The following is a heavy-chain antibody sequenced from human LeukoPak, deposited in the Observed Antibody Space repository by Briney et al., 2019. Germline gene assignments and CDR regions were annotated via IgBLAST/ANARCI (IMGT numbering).Heavy chain of an antibody. CDR2: MSYDGRNK. CDR1: GFTFNRFV. V-gene: IGHV3-30*03. Sequence: PGGSLRLSCAASGFTFNRFVMHWVRQAPGKGLEWVAVMSYDGRNKYYSGSVRGRFSISRDNSKNTLYLQMTGLRPEDTALYYCARSYVSSVVFSGFDYWGQGVLVTVSS. CDR3: ARSYVSSVVFSGFDY. J-gene: IGHJ4*02. D-gene: IGHD3-16*01.